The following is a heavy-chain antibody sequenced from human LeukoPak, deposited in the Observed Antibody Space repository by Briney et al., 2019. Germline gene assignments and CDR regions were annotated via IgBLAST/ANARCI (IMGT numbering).Heavy chain of an antibody. D-gene: IGHD2-2*01. CDR3: AKDYCSSTSCYYYYGMDV. CDR2: ISYDGSNK. J-gene: IGHJ6*02. Sequence: GESLRLSCAASGFTFSSYGMHWVRQAPGKGLEWVAVISYDGSNKYYADSVKGRFTISRDNSKNTLYLQMNSLRAEDTAVYYCAKDYCSSTSCYYYYGMDVWGQGTTVTVSS. CDR1: GFTFSSYG. V-gene: IGHV3-30*18.